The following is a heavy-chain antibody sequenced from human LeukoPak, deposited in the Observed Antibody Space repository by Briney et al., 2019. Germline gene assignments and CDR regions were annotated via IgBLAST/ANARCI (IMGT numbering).Heavy chain of an antibody. J-gene: IGHJ6*02. D-gene: IGHD2-2*01. CDR3: ARRYCSSTSCYFAYYYYGMDV. V-gene: IGHV3-30-3*01. Sequence: GGSLRLSCAASGFTFSGYAMHWVRQAPGKGLEWVAVISYDGSNKYYADSVKGRFTISRDNSKNTLYLQMNSLRAEDTAVYYCARRYCSSTSCYFAYYYYGMDVWGQGTTVTVSS. CDR1: GFTFSGYA. CDR2: ISYDGSNK.